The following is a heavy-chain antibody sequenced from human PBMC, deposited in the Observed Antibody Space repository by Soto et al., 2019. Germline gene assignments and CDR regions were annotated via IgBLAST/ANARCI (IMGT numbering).Heavy chain of an antibody. Sequence: GASVKVSCKASGYPFTGYYMHWVRQAPGQGLEWMGWINPNSGDTNYAQKFQGRVTMTRDMSISSAYMGLSRLRSDDTAVYYCARVSMITVVTNDYYGMDVWGQGTSVTVSS. D-gene: IGHD3-22*01. CDR3: ARVSMITVVTNDYYGMDV. CDR1: GYPFTGYY. J-gene: IGHJ6*02. V-gene: IGHV1-2*02. CDR2: INPNSGDT.